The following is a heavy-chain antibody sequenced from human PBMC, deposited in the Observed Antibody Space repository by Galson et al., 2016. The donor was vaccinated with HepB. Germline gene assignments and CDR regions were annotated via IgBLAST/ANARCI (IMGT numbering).Heavy chain of an antibody. D-gene: IGHD6-13*01. CDR3: ARSVAADARDGTYCLDY. J-gene: IGHJ4*02. CDR1: GDSISSRGFY. V-gene: IGHV4-39*01. Sequence: ETLSLTCSVSGDSISSRGFYWGWIRQPPGKGLEWIGSLYYSGTTYYNPSLQSRVSISVDTSKSQFSLKLSSVTAADTAFYYCARSVAADARDGTYCLDYLGQGTLVTGSS. CDR2: LYYSGTT.